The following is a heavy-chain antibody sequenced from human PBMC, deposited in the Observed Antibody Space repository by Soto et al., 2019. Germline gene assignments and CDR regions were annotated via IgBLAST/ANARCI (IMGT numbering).Heavy chain of an antibody. CDR3: AKGGYTYGLDP. V-gene: IGHV3-23*01. CDR1: GFSFSFSA. Sequence: GGSLRLSCAASGFSFSFSAMSWVRQAPGKGLEWVSAISESGDNTFYADSVKGRFTISRENSNNALYLQMDTLRAEDTALYFCAKGGYTYGLDPWGQGTLVTVSS. CDR2: ISESGDNT. D-gene: IGHD5-18*01. J-gene: IGHJ5*02.